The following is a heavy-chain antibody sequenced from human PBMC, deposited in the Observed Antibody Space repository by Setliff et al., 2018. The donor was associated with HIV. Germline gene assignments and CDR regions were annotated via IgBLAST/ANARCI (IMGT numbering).Heavy chain of an antibody. CDR3: VRHDDRTHMNVIKGFDI. J-gene: IGHJ3*02. CDR2: IYYSGMT. D-gene: IGHD3-10*01. V-gene: IGHV4-59*01. Sequence: PSETLSLTCSVSGGSISSYYWSWIRQPPGKGLEWIGDIYYSGMTNYNPSLQSRVTISLDTSKNQFSLKVNSVTAADTAVYYCVRHDDRTHMNVIKGFDIWGQGTMVTVSS. CDR1: GGSISSYY.